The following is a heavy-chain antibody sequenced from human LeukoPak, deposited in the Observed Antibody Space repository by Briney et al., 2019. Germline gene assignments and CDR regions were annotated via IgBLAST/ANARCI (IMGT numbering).Heavy chain of an antibody. CDR3: AKEYCSNSVCHSLDY. Sequence: PGGSLRLSCAASGFTFSSYAMHWVRQAPGKGLEWVAVISYEGSNKYYADSVKGRFTITRDDFKNTLYLQMDSLRAEDTAVYYCAKEYCSNSVCHSLDYWGQGTLVTVSS. CDR2: ISYEGSNK. CDR1: GFTFSSYA. D-gene: IGHD2-8*01. V-gene: IGHV3-30-3*01. J-gene: IGHJ4*02.